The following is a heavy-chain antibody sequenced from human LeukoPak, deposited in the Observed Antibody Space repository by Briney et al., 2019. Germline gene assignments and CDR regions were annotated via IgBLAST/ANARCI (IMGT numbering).Heavy chain of an antibody. J-gene: IGHJ5*02. V-gene: IGHV4-34*01. CDR3: ARANITMVRGVITNWFDP. CDR2: INHSGST. Sequence: SETLSLTCAVYGGSFSGYYWSWIRQPPGKGLEWIGEINHSGSTNYNPSLKSRVTISVDTSKNQFSLKLSSVTAADTAVYYCARANITMVRGVITNWFDPWGQGTLVTVSS. D-gene: IGHD3-10*01. CDR1: GGSFSGYY.